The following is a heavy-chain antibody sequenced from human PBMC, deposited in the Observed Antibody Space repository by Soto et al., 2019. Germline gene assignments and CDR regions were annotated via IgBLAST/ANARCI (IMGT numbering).Heavy chain of an antibody. CDR1: GGTFSSYA. CDR2: IVPIFGTA. V-gene: IGHV1-69*01. Sequence: QVQLVQSGAEVKKPGSSVKVSCKASGGTFSSYAISWVRQAPGQGLEWRGGIVPIFGTANYAQKFQGRVTITADESTSTAYMELISLRSEDTAVYYCARDRQYSSSYYYYGMDVWGQGTTVTVSS. J-gene: IGHJ6*02. CDR3: ARDRQYSSSYYYYGMDV. D-gene: IGHD6-6*01.